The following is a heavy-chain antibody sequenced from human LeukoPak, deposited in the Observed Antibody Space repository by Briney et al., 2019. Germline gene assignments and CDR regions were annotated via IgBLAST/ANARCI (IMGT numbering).Heavy chain of an antibody. J-gene: IGHJ4*02. D-gene: IGHD3-10*01. CDR1: GDSISGFY. CDR3: ARQAGSGNYFSYFDD. V-gene: IGHV4-59*08. CDR2: IHYSGST. Sequence: SETLSLTCTVSGDSISGFYWSWIRRPPGKGLEWMGYIHYSGSTNYNPSLKSRVTISVDTSKNEISLNLSSVTAADTAVYYCARQAGSGNYFSYFDDWGQGTLVTVSS.